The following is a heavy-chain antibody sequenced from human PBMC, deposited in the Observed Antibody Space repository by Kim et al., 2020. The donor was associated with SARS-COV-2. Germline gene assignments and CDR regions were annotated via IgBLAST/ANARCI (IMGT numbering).Heavy chain of an antibody. D-gene: IGHD6-19*01. V-gene: IGHV4-39*01. CDR1: GGSITSSDYY. J-gene: IGHJ6*01. CDR2: ITHSGKA. CDR3: AKHNTPIEVAGGAYYY. Sequence: SETLSLTCTVSGGSITSSDYYWGWIRRPPGKGLEWIGSITHSGKAYYSQSLESRATISVDTSKNQISLQLTSVTAADTAVYYCAKHNTPIEVAGGAYYY.